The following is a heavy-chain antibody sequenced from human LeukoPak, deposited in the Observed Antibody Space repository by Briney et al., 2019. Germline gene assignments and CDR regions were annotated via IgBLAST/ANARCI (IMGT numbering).Heavy chain of an antibody. J-gene: IGHJ5*02. CDR2: ISGYFGNT. CDR1: GSTXTTSG. CDR3: AREVVHH. D-gene: IGHD3-10*02. Sequence: ASVKVSCKASGSTXTTSGISGVRQAPGQGLEWMDLISGYFGNTNYAQKFQGRVTLTPDTATSTAYMELRSLRSDDTGIYYCAREVVHHWGQGTLLTVPS. V-gene: IGHV1-18*01.